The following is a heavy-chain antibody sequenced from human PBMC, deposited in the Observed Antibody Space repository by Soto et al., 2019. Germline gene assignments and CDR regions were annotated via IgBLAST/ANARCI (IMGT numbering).Heavy chain of an antibody. J-gene: IGHJ5*02. D-gene: IGHD6-13*01. CDR3: ARAQTEAAGDNWLDP. V-gene: IGHV3-33*01. CDR1: GFTFSSHG. CDR2: IWYDGSTK. Sequence: QVKLVESGGGVVQPGRSLRLSCAASGFTFSSHGMHWVRQAPGNGLEWVAVIWYDGSTKYYADSVKGRFTISRDNSKNTLFLQMNSLRVGDTDVYYCARAQTEAAGDNWLDPWGQGTLVTVSS.